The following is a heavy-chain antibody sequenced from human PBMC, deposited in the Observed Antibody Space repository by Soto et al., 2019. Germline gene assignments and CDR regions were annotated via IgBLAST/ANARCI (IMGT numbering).Heavy chain of an antibody. D-gene: IGHD2-15*01. CDR2: ISGSGGST. CDR3: AKGPRYCSGGSCYLFDY. V-gene: IGHV3-23*01. CDR1: GFTFSSYA. J-gene: IGHJ4*02. Sequence: GGSLRLSCAASGFTFSSYAMSWVRQAPGKGLEWVSAISGSGGSTYYADSVKGRFTISRDNSKNTLYLQMNSLRAEGTAVYYCAKGPRYCSGGSCYLFDYWGQGTLVTVSS.